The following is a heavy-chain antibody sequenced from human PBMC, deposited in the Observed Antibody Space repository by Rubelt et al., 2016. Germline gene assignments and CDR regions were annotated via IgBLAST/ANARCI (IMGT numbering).Heavy chain of an antibody. V-gene: IGHV1-3*01. D-gene: IGHD5-18*01. Sequence: QVQLVQSGAEVKKPGASVKVSCKASGDPFTNYAIHWVRQAPGQRLEWMGFINVGIGNTRYSQNYQGRVTITRDTSASTVYMELSSLTSEDSAVYYCVRDRYSKATLWLWGQGTLVTVSS. J-gene: IGHJ4*02. CDR2: INVGIGNT. CDR3: VRDRYSKATLWL. CDR1: GDPFTNYA.